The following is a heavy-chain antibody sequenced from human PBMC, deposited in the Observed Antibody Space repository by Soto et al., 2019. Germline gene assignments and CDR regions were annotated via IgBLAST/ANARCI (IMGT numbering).Heavy chain of an antibody. CDR2: IIPIIGAA. CDR3: ARGAATKLLVLMYDALEI. CDR1: GATLDTFINYG. D-gene: IGHD5-12*01. J-gene: IGHJ3*02. Sequence: QVQLVQSGAEVKKPGSSVRVSCKASGATLDTFINYGITWVRQAPRQGLEWMGGIIPIIGAANHAQKFQGRVTMSEDESTRTVNMELSSLGSEDTAVYYCARGAATKLLVLMYDALEIWGQGTMVTVSS. V-gene: IGHV1-69*12.